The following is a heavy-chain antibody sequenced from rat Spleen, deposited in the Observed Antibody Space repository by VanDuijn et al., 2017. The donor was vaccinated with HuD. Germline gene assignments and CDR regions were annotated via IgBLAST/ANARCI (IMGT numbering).Heavy chain of an antibody. CDR2: INNDGDTT. V-gene: IGHV5-29*01. CDR3: VRQGYLRDWYFDF. Sequence: EVQLVESNGGLVQPGRPLKLSCTTSGFTFSDCYMAWVRQAPTKGLEWVATINNDGDTTYYRDSVKGRFTISRDNGKNNLYLEMDSLGSEDMATYYCVRQGYLRDWYFDFWGPGTMVTVSS. CDR1: GFTFSDCY. D-gene: IGHD2-5*01. J-gene: IGHJ1*01.